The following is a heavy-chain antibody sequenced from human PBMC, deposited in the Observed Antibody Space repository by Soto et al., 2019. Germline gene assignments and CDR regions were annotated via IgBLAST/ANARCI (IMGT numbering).Heavy chain of an antibody. CDR2: INKDGSEK. J-gene: IGHJ5*02. D-gene: IGHD6-13*01. Sequence: VQLVESGGGSVQPGGSLRLSCAASGFTFSSGYTFSSFWMSWVRQPPGKGLEWVANINKDGSEKYSMDSVKGRFTISRDNAKNSLYLQMDSLRADDTAIYYCVIDRRVEPWFSSWGQGTLVTAPS. CDR3: VIDRRVEPWFSS. V-gene: IGHV3-7*03. CDR1: GFTFSSGYTFSSFW.